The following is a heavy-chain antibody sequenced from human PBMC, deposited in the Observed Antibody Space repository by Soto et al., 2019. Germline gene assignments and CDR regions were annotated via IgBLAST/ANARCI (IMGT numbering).Heavy chain of an antibody. CDR2: ISYDGSDI. V-gene: IGHV3-30*03. CDR3: AIVRVADSPLDH. CDR1: GFIFSNYG. D-gene: IGHD3-10*02. Sequence: QVQLVESGGGVVQPGRSLRLSCVGSGFIFSNYGMHWVRQAPGKCLEWVAFISYDGSDILYADSVKGRFTISRDNSKSTLFLHMNRPTAEDTAVYCCAIVRVADSPLDHWGQGTLVTVSS. J-gene: IGHJ4*02.